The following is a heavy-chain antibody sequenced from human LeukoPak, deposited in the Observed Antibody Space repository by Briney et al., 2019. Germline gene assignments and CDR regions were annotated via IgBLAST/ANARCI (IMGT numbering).Heavy chain of an antibody. CDR1: AGSISSGGYY. D-gene: IGHD3-22*01. J-gene: IGHJ4*02. V-gene: IGHV4-30-4*01. Sequence: SETLSVTCTVSAGSISSGGYYWSWIHQPPGKGLQCIGHIYYIGSTYYNPSLKSRVTISVDTSKNQFSLKLSSVTAADTAVYYCARGRGVPYYYDSSGYYPADYWGQGTLVTVSS. CDR3: ARGRGVPYYYDSSGYYPADY. CDR2: IYYIGST.